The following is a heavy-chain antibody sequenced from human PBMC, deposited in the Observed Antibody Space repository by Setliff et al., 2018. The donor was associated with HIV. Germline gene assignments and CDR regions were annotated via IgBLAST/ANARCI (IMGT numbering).Heavy chain of an antibody. CDR1: GYMFIAYG. CDR3: AILHYYGSGSWVGNY. J-gene: IGHJ6*02. D-gene: IGHD3-10*01. CDR2: IGPYNDRT. Sequence: ASVKVSCKTSGYMFIAYGMSWVRRAPGQGLEWMGWIGPYNDRTEYAQEFQGRVSLTIDTSASTAYMELRSLRSDDTAVYYCAILHYYGSGSWVGNYWGQGTTVTVSS. V-gene: IGHV1-18*01.